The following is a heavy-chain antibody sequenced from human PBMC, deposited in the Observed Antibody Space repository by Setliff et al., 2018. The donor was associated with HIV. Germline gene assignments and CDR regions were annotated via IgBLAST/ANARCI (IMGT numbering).Heavy chain of an antibody. CDR1: GYSFTGYW. CDR3: ARHSHYDRSGYYYHKMPDDAFDI. J-gene: IGHJ3*02. D-gene: IGHD3-22*01. Sequence: GEYLKISCQASGYSFTGYWIGWARQMPGKGLEWMGIIYPGDSDTRYSPSFQGQVTISTDKSISTAVLQWSSLKASDTAMYYCARHSHYDRSGYYYHKMPDDAFDIWGQGTMVTVSS. V-gene: IGHV5-51*01. CDR2: IYPGDSDT.